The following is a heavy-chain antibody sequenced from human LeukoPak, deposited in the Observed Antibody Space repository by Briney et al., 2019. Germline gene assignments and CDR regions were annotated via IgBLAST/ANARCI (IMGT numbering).Heavy chain of an antibody. CDR2: INDSGST. D-gene: IGHD4-17*01. CDR3: ARGHTVTTDVKS. V-gene: IGHV4-34*01. CDR1: GGSFSGYY. J-gene: IGHJ4*02. Sequence: AAETLSLTCAVYGGSFSGYYWSWIRQPPGKGLEWIGEINDSGSTNYNPSLKSRVTISVDTSKNQFSLKLSPLTAPDTAVYYRARGHTVTTDVKSWGRG.